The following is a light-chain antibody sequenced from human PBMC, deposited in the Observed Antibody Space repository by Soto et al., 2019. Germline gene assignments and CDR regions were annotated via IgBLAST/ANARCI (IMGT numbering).Light chain of an antibody. CDR3: RSRTCNNTLGLF. V-gene: IGLV2-14*03. CDR2: DVS. CDR1: STDVGGHNY. J-gene: IGLJ1*01. Sequence: SAPTQPASVSGSPGQSITISCTGTSTDVGGHNYVSWYQRHPGKAPKLLIYDVSNRPSGVSNRFSGSRSGDTASLTTSGLQTEDEAEYDCRSRTCNNTLGLFFGAGTKLTVL.